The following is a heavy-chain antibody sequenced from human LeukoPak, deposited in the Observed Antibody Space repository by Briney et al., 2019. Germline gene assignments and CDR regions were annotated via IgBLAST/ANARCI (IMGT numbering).Heavy chain of an antibody. V-gene: IGHV3-30*02. CDR2: IPYDGSSK. J-gene: IGHJ4*02. CDR1: GFTFTTYG. Sequence: PGGSLRLSCAASGFTFTTYGIHWVRQAPGKRLEWVAFIPYDGSSKYYADSVKGRSTISRDNSKNTVYLQMNSLRAEDTGVYYCVKDLRDSSNYYTHLDWGQGTLVTVSS. CDR3: VKDLRDSSNYYTHLD. D-gene: IGHD3-22*01.